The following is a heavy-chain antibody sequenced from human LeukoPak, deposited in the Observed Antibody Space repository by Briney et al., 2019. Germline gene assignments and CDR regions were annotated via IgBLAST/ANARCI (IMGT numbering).Heavy chain of an antibody. Sequence: PSETLSLTCAVYGGSISGYYWSWIRQPPGKGLEWIGDINHSGSTNYNPSLKSRVTISVDTFKNQFSLKLSSVTAADTAVYYCARGQPGYCSSTSCYPNFDYWGQGTLVTVSS. CDR2: INHSGST. J-gene: IGHJ4*02. CDR3: ARGQPGYCSSTSCYPNFDY. V-gene: IGHV4-34*01. CDR1: GGSISGYY. D-gene: IGHD2-2*03.